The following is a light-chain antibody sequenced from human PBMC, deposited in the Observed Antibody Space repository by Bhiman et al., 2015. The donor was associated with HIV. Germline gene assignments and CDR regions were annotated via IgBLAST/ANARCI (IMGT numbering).Light chain of an antibody. J-gene: IGLJ1*01. V-gene: IGLV2-14*03. CDR2: DVS. CDR1: SSDVGAYNY. Sequence: QSALTQPASVSGSPGQSITISCTGTSSDVGAYNYVSWYQHHPGKAPKLMIYDVSNRPSGVSNRFSGSKSGNTASLTISGLQAEDEADYYCSSYTSSSTYVFGTGTNVTVL. CDR3: SSYTSSSTYV.